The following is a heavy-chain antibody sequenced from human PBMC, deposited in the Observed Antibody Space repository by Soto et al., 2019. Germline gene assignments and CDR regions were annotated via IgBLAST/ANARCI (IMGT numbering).Heavy chain of an antibody. CDR3: ARDQRQLVVGNYYYYYYGVDV. J-gene: IGHJ6*02. D-gene: IGHD6-13*01. CDR2: ISSSGSTI. V-gene: IGHV3-48*03. CDR1: GFTFSSYE. Sequence: EVQLVESGGGLVQPGGSLRLSCAASGFTFSSYEMNWVRQAPGKGLEWVSYISSSGSTIYYADSVKGRFTISRDNAKNSLYLQMNSLRAEDTAVYYCARDQRQLVVGNYYYYYYGVDVWGQGTTVTVSS.